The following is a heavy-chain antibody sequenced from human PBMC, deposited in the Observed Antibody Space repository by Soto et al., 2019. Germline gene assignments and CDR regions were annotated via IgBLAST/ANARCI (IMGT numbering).Heavy chain of an antibody. J-gene: IGHJ4*02. V-gene: IGHV3-23*01. CDR2: ISGSGCST. CDR1: GGTISSYA. CDR3: SKVFPPAVAVPYV. D-gene: IGHD6-19*01. Sequence: GEALRLSCTASGGTISSYARSWFRQPPGKGLEWFSSISGSGCSTYYADSVKALFTISRDNSKNTLYLQMNSLRAEDTAVYYCSKVFPPAVAVPYVWGQGTLVTVSS.